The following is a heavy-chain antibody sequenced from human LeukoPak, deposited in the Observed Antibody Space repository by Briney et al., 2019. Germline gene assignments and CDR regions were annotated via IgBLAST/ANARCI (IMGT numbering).Heavy chain of an antibody. CDR3: AKSNLYSNGWYRY. CDR1: GFTFSSYA. D-gene: IGHD6-19*01. J-gene: IGHJ4*02. CDR2: ISSSGGST. V-gene: IGHV3-23*01. Sequence: GGSLRLSCAASGFTFSSYAMSWVRQAPGKGLEWVSSISSSGGSTYYADSVKGRFTISRDNSKNTLSLQMNSLRAEDTAVYYCAKSNLYSNGWYRYWGQGTLVTVSS.